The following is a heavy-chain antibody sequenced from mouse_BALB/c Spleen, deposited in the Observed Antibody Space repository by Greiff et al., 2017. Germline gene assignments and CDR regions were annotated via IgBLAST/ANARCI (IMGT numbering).Heavy chain of an antibody. J-gene: IGHJ3*01. V-gene: IGHV1S135*01. CDR2: IDPYNGGT. CDR3: AAGGNYGGFAY. D-gene: IGHD2-1*01. CDR1: GYSFTGYN. Sequence: VQLQQSGPELGKPGASVKISCKASGYSFTGYNMYWVKQSHRKSLEWIGYIDPYNGGTSYNQKSKGKATLTVDKSSSTAYMHLNSLTSEDSAIYYCAAGGNYGGFAYWGQGTLVTVSA.